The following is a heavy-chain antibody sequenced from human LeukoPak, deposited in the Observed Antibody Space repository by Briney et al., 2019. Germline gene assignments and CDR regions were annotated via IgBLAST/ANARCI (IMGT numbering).Heavy chain of an antibody. CDR1: GGSINSYY. CDR2: MYSSGST. J-gene: IGHJ4*02. V-gene: IGHV4-4*07. Sequence: SETLSLTCTVSGGSINSYYWSWIRQPAGKGLEWIGRMYSSGSTNYNPSLKSRVTISVDTSKNQFSLKLSSVTAADTAVYYCASRVVEPTTRFDYWGQGTLVTVSS. CDR3: ASRVVEPTTRFDY. D-gene: IGHD1-26*01.